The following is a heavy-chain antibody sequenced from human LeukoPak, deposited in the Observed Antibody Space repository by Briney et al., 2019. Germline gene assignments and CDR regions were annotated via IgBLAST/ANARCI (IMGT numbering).Heavy chain of an antibody. V-gene: IGHV3-20*04. D-gene: IGHD3-10*01. CDR1: GFTFDDYG. J-gene: IGHJ6*03. Sequence: GGSLRLSCAASGFTFDDYGMSWVRQAPGKGLEWVSGINWNGGSTGYADSVKGRFTISRDNAKNSLYLQMNSLRAEDTAVYYCASGGYFGSGSYYNHYYYMDVWGKGTTVTVSS. CDR2: INWNGGST. CDR3: ASGGYFGSGSYYNHYYYMDV.